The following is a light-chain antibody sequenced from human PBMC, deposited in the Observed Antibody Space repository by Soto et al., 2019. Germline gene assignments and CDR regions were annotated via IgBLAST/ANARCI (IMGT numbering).Light chain of an antibody. Sequence: QAVLTQPASVSGSPGQSINISCTGTSSDVGGYNYVSWYQQHPGKTPKLMIYEVSNRPLGASNRFSGSKSGNTASLTISWLPADDEAAYSCTSYTTNTTLNVFGNGTKVTAL. J-gene: IGLJ1*01. V-gene: IGLV2-14*01. CDR2: EVS. CDR3: TSYTTNTTLNV. CDR1: SSDVGGYNY.